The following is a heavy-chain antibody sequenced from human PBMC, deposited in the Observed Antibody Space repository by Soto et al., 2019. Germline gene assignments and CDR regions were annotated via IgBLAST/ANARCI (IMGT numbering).Heavy chain of an antibody. J-gene: IGHJ4*02. V-gene: IGHV3-23*01. CDR3: AKLLRPGLQFFDF. CDR1: GFTFSNYA. CDR2: ISDTGDST. D-gene: IGHD4-4*01. Sequence: EVQLLESGGDLVQPGGSLRLSCAASGFTFSNYAMSWVRQAPGKGLEWVSTISDTGDSTYYADSVKGRFTISRDNSKNTLYLQVNSLRAEDTAVYYCAKLLRPGLQFFDFWGQGTLVTVSS.